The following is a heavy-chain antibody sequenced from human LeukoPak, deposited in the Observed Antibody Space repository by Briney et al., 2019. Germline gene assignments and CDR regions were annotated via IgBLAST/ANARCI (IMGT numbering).Heavy chain of an antibody. V-gene: IGHV3-48*02. CDR3: ATVWGSYRDRKAYFDY. Sequence: GGSLRLSCAASGFTFSSYSMNWVRQAPGKGLEWVSYISSSSSTIYYADSVKGRFTISRDNAKNSLYLQMNSLRDEDTAVYYCATVWGSYRDRKAYFDYWGQGTLVTVSS. CDR1: GFTFSSYS. D-gene: IGHD3-16*02. J-gene: IGHJ4*02. CDR2: ISSSSSTI.